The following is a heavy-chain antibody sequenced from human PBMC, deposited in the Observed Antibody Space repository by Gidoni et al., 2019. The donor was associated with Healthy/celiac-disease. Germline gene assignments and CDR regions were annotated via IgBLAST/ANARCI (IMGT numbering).Heavy chain of an antibody. V-gene: IGHV1-46*01. Sequence: QVQLVQSGAEVKKPGASVKVSCMASGYTFPSYYMHWVRQAPGQGLEWMGIINPSDGSTSYAQKFQGRVTMTRDTSTSTVYMELSSLRSEDTAVYYCARGRGGGHLNNWFDPWGQGTLVTVSS. CDR2: INPSDGST. J-gene: IGHJ5*02. CDR1: GYTFPSYY. D-gene: IGHD3-10*01. CDR3: ARGRGGGHLNNWFDP.